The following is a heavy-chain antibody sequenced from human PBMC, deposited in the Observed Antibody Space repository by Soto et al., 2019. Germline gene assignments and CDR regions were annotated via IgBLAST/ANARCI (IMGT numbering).Heavy chain of an antibody. CDR3: ARGPLLWGDV. Sequence: QALGQRLEWMGWINAGNGNTKYSQKFQGRVTITRDTSASTAYMELSSLRSEDTAVYYCARGPLLWGDVWGQGTTVTVSS. J-gene: IGHJ6*02. CDR2: INAGNGNT. D-gene: IGHD3-10*01. V-gene: IGHV1-3*01.